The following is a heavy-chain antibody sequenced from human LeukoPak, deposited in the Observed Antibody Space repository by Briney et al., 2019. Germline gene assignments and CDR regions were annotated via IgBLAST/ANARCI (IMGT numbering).Heavy chain of an antibody. CDR1: GFTFNGYY. V-gene: IGHV1-2*06. J-gene: IGHJ3*02. CDR3: ASAVPAIVIPQNGFDI. Sequence: GASVKVSCKASGFTFNGYYVHLVRQAPGQGLEWIGRIHPYSGGSNSAQKFQGRVTMARDMSINTVYMELSGLRSDDTALYYCASAVPAIVIPQNGFDIWGPGTMVTVSS. CDR2: IHPYSGGS. D-gene: IGHD1-26*01.